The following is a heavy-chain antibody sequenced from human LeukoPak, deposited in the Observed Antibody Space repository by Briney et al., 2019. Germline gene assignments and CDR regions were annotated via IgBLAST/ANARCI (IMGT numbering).Heavy chain of an antibody. J-gene: IGHJ4*02. V-gene: IGHV4-34*01. CDR3: ARVDTAMAADY. CDR1: GGSFSGYY. D-gene: IGHD5-18*01. Sequence: SETLSLTCAVYGGSFSGYYWSWIRQPPGKGLEWIGEINHSGSTNYNPSLKSRVTISVDTSKNQFSLKLSPVTAADTAVYYCARVDTAMAADYWGQGTLVTVSS. CDR2: INHSGST.